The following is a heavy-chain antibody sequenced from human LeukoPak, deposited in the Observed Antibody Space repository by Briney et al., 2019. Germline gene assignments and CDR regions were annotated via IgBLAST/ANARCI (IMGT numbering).Heavy chain of an antibody. D-gene: IGHD4-17*01. CDR2: INPNSGAT. CDR3: TSNGPDGDYSY. CDR1: GYTFTAYY. V-gene: IGHV1-2*02. J-gene: IGHJ4*02. Sequence: GASVKVSCKASGYTFTAYYMHWVRLAPGQGLEWMGWINPNSGATKYTPKFQDRVAMTRDTSISTAYLELSRLRSDDTAVYYCTSNGPDGDYSYWGQGTLVTVSS.